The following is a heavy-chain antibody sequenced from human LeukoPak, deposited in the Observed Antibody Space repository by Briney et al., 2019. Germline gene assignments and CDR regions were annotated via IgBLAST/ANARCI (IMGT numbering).Heavy chain of an antibody. CDR1: GGSISTYY. CDR2: IYYSAST. J-gene: IGHJ4*02. V-gene: IGHV4-59*08. Sequence: SETLSLTCTVSGGSISTYYWSWTRQPPGKGLEWIGYIYYSASTNYNPSLKSRVTISVGTSKNQFSLKLSSVTAADTAVYYCARQSYGDYGSFDYWGQGTLVTVSS. CDR3: ARQSYGDYGSFDY. D-gene: IGHD4-17*01.